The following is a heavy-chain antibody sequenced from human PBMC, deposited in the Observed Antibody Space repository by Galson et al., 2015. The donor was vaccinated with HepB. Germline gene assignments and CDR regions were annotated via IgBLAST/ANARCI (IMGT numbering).Heavy chain of an antibody. Sequence: SLRLSCAASGFPFSTYGMSWVRQAPGKGLEWVSGINGGGTSTYYADSVKGRFTISRDNSQNTLYLQMHSLTDEDTAIYYCAKDAAGATVPLDDWGQGTLVTISS. CDR2: INGGGTST. CDR3: AKDAAGATVPLDD. D-gene: IGHD1-26*01. J-gene: IGHJ4*02. CDR1: GFPFSTYG. V-gene: IGHV3-23*01.